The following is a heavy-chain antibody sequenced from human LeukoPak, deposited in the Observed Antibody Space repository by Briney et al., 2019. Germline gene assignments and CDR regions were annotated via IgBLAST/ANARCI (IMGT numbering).Heavy chain of an antibody. CDR2: ISGSGGST. J-gene: IGHJ4*02. V-gene: IGHV3-23*01. D-gene: IGHD3-22*01. CDR1: GFTFSSYG. Sequence: GGSLRLSCAASGFTFSSYGMSWVRQAPGKGLEWVSAISGSGGSTYYADSVKGRFTISRDNSRNTLYLQMNSLRAEDTAVYYCAKGSYYYDSSGYYQGDYWGQGTLVTVSS. CDR3: AKGSYYYDSSGYYQGDY.